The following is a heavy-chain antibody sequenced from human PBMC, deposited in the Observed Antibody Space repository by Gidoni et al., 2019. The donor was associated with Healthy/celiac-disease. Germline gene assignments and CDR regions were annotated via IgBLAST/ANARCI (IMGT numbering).Heavy chain of an antibody. Sequence: HVQLVQSGAAVKKPGSSVTVSCKASGGTFNPYSITWVRQAPGQGLEWMGGIIPIFGTPNYAQKFQGRVTITADESTSTAYMELSSLRSEDTAVYYCARGHLVYGRVGWFDPWGQGTLVTVSS. CDR3: ARGHLVYGRVGWFDP. J-gene: IGHJ5*02. CDR1: GGTFNPYS. CDR2: IIPIFGTP. D-gene: IGHD6-6*01. V-gene: IGHV1-69*01.